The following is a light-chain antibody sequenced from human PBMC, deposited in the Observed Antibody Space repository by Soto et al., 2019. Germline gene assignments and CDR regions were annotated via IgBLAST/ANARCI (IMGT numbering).Light chain of an antibody. CDR1: QSVFYSSYNKSY. CDR2: WAS. Sequence: DNVMTQSPDSLAVSLGERATIKCKSGQSVFYSSYNKSYLAWYQQKSGQSPKLLISWASSRQSGVPDRFSGSGSGTDFTLTISSLQAEDVAVYYCQQFYSAPFTFGPGTKVDIK. J-gene: IGKJ3*01. CDR3: QQFYSAPFT. V-gene: IGKV4-1*01.